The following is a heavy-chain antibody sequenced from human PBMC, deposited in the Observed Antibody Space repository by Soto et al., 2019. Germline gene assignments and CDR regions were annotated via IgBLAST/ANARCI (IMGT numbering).Heavy chain of an antibody. Sequence: PGESLKISCAASGFTFGDYWMHWVRQPPGKGPEWVSRMTGDGRTTQYADSVKGRFTASRDNAKRTLYLQMNSLRAEDTAVYYCATAEVDYWGRGTMVTVSS. CDR1: GFTFGDYW. CDR2: MTGDGRTT. CDR3: ATAEVDY. J-gene: IGHJ4*02. V-gene: IGHV3-74*03.